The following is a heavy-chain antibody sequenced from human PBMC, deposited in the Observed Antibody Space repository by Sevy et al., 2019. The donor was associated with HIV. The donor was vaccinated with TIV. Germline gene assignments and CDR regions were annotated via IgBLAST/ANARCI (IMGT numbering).Heavy chain of an antibody. CDR1: GVIFNSHA. CDR2: IRGSGGYT. D-gene: IGHD2-15*01. CDR3: TNGGIGIIAGFDY. V-gene: IGHV3-23*01. J-gene: IGHJ4*02. Sequence: GGSLRLSCAASGVIFNSHAMSWVRQALGKGLEWVSTIRGSGGYTYYSDSVKGRFSISRDNSKNTVYLQMNSLRAEDTAVYYCTNGGIGIIAGFDYWGQGTLVTVSS.